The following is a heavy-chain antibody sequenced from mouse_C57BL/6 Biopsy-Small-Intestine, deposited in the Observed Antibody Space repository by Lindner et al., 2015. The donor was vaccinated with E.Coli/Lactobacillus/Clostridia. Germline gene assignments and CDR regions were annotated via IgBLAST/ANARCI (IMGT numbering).Heavy chain of an antibody. Sequence: VQLQESGPELVKPGASVKISCKASGYSFTGYFMHWVKQSHGNILDWIGFIYPYNGVSSYNQKFKGKAALTVDKSSSTAYMELRSLTSEDSAVYYCARTGGNYGYFDVWGTGTTITISS. D-gene: IGHD2-1*01. CDR2: IYPYNGVS. J-gene: IGHJ1*03. CDR1: GYSFTGYF. V-gene: IGHV1-31*01. CDR3: ARTGGNYGYFDV.